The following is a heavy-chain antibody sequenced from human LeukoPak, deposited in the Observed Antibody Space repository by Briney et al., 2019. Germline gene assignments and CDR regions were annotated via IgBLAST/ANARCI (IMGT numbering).Heavy chain of an antibody. J-gene: IGHJ6*03. CDR1: GFTFSSYA. V-gene: IGHV3-23*01. CDR3: AKSPVGDSSSWYAAHYYYYYMDV. CDR2: ISGSGGST. D-gene: IGHD6-13*01. Sequence: GGSLRLSCAASGFTFSSYAMSWVRQAPGKGLEWVSAISGSGGSTYYADSVKGRFTISRDNSKNTLYLQMNSLRAEDTAVYYCAKSPVGDSSSWYAAHYYYYYMDVWGKGTTVTVSS.